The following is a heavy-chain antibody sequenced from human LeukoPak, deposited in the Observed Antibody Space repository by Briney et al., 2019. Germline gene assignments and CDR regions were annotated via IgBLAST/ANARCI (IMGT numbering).Heavy chain of an antibody. Sequence: PSETLSLTCAVSGGSISSGGYSWSWIRQPPGKGLEWIGYIYHSGSTYYNPSLKSRVTISVDRSKNQFSLKLSSVTAADTAVYYCARGGKQQATFDYWGQGALVTVSS. J-gene: IGHJ4*02. CDR1: GGSISSGGYS. D-gene: IGHD6-13*01. CDR3: ARGGKQQATFDY. V-gene: IGHV4-30-2*01. CDR2: IYHSGST.